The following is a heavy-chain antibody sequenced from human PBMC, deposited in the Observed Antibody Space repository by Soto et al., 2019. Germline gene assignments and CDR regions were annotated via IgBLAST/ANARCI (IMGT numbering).Heavy chain of an antibody. CDR2: ISAYNGNT. J-gene: IGHJ4*02. Sequence: GASVKVSCKASGYTFTSYGISWVRQAPGQGLERMGWISAYNGNTNYAQKLQGRVTMTTDTSTSTAYMEVRSLRSDDTAVYYCARDVAGYCTNGVCNYFDYWGQGTLVTVSS. CDR3: ARDVAGYCTNGVCNYFDY. V-gene: IGHV1-18*01. D-gene: IGHD2-8*01. CDR1: GYTFTSYG.